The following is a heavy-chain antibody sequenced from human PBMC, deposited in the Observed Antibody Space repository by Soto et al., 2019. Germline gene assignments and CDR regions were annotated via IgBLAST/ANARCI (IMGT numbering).Heavy chain of an antibody. D-gene: IGHD2-2*01. CDR2: IKSITDGGTT. V-gene: IGHV3-15*01. CDR3: STDSADIVVVPATFGMDV. J-gene: IGHJ6*02. Sequence: PGGSLRLSCAASGITFSNAWMTWVRQAPGKWLEWVGRIKSITDGGTTDYAATVKGRFTISRDDSKDTLYLQMNNLKTEDTAVYHCSTDSADIVVVPATFGMDVWGQGTTVTVSS. CDR1: GITFSNAW.